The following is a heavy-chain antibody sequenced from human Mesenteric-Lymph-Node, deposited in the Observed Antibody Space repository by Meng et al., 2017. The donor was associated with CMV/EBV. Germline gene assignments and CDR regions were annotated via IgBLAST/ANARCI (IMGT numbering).Heavy chain of an antibody. D-gene: IGHD2-2*01. CDR2: ISSSGSTI. CDR1: GFTFSDYY. Sequence: GESLKISCAASGFTFSDYYMSWIRQAPGKGLEWVSYISSSGSTIYYADSVKGRFTISRDNAKNSLYLQMNSLRAEDTAVYYCRGCSSTSCYDYWGQGTLVTV. J-gene: IGHJ4*02. V-gene: IGHV3-11*04. CDR3: RGCSSTSCYDY.